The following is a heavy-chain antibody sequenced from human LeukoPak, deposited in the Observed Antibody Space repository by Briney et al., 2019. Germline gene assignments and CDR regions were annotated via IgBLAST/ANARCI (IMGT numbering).Heavy chain of an antibody. Sequence: GGSLRLSCAASGFTFSSYAMSWVRQAPGKGLEWASAISGSGGSTYYADSVKGRLTISRDNSKNTLYLQMNSLRAEDTAVYYCARPGYSSSLGYFDYWGQGTLVTVSS. V-gene: IGHV3-23*01. J-gene: IGHJ4*02. CDR3: ARPGYSSSLGYFDY. CDR2: ISGSGGST. D-gene: IGHD6-13*01. CDR1: GFTFSSYA.